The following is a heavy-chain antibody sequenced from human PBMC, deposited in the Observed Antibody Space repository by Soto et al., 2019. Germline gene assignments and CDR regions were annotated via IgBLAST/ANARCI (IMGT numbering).Heavy chain of an antibody. D-gene: IGHD2-2*01. V-gene: IGHV1-18*01. CDR1: GYSFMKYG. Sequence: ASVKVSCKGFGYSFMKYGINWVRQAPGQGLEWVGWISPYSGYTHSAQKFHGRLTLTTDTAASTAYMELRILRSANTALYYCAREASVLIPAAQPSRFDSRGQGTLVTVSS. J-gene: IGHJ4*02. CDR3: AREASVLIPAAQPSRFDS. CDR2: ISPYSGYT.